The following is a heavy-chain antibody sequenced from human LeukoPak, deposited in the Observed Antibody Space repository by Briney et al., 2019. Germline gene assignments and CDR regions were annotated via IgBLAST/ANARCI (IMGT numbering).Heavy chain of an antibody. J-gene: IGHJ4*02. D-gene: IGHD2-2*01. CDR3: ARDCSSSRCPDY. V-gene: IGHV4-31*03. Sequence: SETLPLTCTVSGGSISSGGYFWSWIRQHPGMGLEWIGYIYYSGSTHYNPSLRSRVSISLDTSKNQFSLKLSSVTAADTAVYYCARDCSSSRCPDYWGQGTLVTVSS. CDR1: GGSISSGGYF. CDR2: IYYSGST.